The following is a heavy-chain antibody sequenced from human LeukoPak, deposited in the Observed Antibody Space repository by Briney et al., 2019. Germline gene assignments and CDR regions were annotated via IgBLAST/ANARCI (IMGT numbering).Heavy chain of an antibody. J-gene: IGHJ2*01. Sequence: SVKVSCKASGGTFSSYAISWVRQAPGQGLEWMGRIIPILGIANYAQKFQGRVTITADKSTSTAYMELSSLRSEDTAVYYCARAHDYGDAYWYFDLWGRGTLVTVSS. CDR1: GGTFSSYA. V-gene: IGHV1-69*04. D-gene: IGHD4-17*01. CDR3: ARAHDYGDAYWYFDL. CDR2: IIPILGIA.